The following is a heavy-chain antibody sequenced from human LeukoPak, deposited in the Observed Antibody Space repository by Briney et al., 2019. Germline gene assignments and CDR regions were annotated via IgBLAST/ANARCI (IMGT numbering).Heavy chain of an antibody. CDR2: IKRDIDGGTT. V-gene: IGHV3-15*01. D-gene: IGHD2/OR15-2a*01. Sequence: GGSLRLSCAASGFTFSNSWMLWVRQAPGRGLEWVGRIKRDIDGGTTDYAAPVKGRFTITRDDSENTLYLQMNSLKTEDTAVYYCTTDLPRSTSCSHDYWGQGTQVTVSS. CDR3: TTDLPRSTSCSHDY. J-gene: IGHJ4*02. CDR1: GFTFSNSW.